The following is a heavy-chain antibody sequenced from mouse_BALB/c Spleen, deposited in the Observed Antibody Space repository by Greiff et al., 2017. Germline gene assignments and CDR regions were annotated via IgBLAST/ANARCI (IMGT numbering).Heavy chain of an antibody. CDR3: ARASYYDYEFAY. Sequence: EVHLVESGGGLVKPGGSLKLSCAASGFTFSDYYMYWVRQTPEKRLEWVATISDGGSYTYYPDSVKGRFTISRDNAKNNLYLQMSSLKSEDTAMYYCARASYYDYEFAYWGQGTLVTVSA. D-gene: IGHD2-4*01. V-gene: IGHV5-4*02. CDR1: GFTFSDYY. CDR2: ISDGGSYT. J-gene: IGHJ3*01.